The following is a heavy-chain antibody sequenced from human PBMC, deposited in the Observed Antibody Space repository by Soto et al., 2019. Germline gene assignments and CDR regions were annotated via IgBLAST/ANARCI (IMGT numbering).Heavy chain of an antibody. CDR3: APSNLLRSLPGSMHTPKLYELEV. V-gene: IGHV3-48*02. D-gene: IGHD3-3*01. CDR2: VSGSCSAK. CDR1: VCSFNIYN. J-gene: IGHJ6*01. Sequence: WWSXRLSWTAGVCSFNIYNSKLLRHAPGKGRELVSYVSGSCSAKIYADSVDGRFTISRDNDKNSLYLQMKSLRDEDTAVYYCAPSNLLRSLPGSMHTPKLYELEVWGPGT.